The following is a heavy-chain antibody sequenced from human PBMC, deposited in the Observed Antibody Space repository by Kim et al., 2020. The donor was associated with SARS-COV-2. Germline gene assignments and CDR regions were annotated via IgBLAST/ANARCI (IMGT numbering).Heavy chain of an antibody. CDR2: ISSSSSTI. J-gene: IGHJ5*02. D-gene: IGHD6-13*01. Sequence: GGSLRLSCAASGFTFSSYSMNWVRQAPGKGLEWVSYISSSSSTIYYADSVKGRFTISRDNAKNSLYLQMNSLRDEDTAVYYCARVEFYSSSHSLHWFDPWGQGTLVTVSS. V-gene: IGHV3-48*02. CDR1: GFTFSSYS. CDR3: ARVEFYSSSHSLHWFDP.